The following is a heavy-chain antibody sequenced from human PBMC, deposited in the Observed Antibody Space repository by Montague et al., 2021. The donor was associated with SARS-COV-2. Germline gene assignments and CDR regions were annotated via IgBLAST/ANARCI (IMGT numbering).Heavy chain of an antibody. Sequence: SLRLSCAASEFTFSSYGMHWVRQAPGKGLEWVAVIWYDGSNKYYADSVKGRFTISRDNSKNTLYLQMNSLRAEDTAVYYCAREEVWDSSGYHIDYWGQGTLVTVSS. J-gene: IGHJ4*02. V-gene: IGHV3-33*01. CDR1: EFTFSSYG. D-gene: IGHD3-22*01. CDR2: IWYDGSNK. CDR3: AREEVWDSSGYHIDY.